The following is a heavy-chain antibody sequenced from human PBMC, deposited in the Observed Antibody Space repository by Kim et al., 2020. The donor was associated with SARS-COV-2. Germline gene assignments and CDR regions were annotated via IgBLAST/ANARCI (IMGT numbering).Heavy chain of an antibody. CDR3: ASHLYNDFWSGYSYYFDY. CDR1: GGSISSSSYY. CDR2: IYYSGST. J-gene: IGHJ4*02. Sequence: SETLSLTCTVSGGSISSSSYYWGWIRQPPGKGLEWIGSIYYSGSTYYNPSLKSRVTISVDTSKNQFSLKLSSVTAADTAVYYCASHLYNDFWSGYSYYFDYWGQGTLVTVSS. V-gene: IGHV4-39*01. D-gene: IGHD3-3*01.